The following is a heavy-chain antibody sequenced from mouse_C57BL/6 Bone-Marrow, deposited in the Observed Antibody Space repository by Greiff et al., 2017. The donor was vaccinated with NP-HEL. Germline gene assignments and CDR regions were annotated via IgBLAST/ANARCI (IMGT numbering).Heavy chain of an antibody. CDR1: GYTFTDYE. V-gene: IGHV1-15*01. J-gene: IGHJ2*01. CDR3: TRSGAYDADY. D-gene: IGHD2-3*01. CDR2: IDPETGGT. Sequence: QVQLQQSGAELVRPGASVTLSCKASGYTFTDYEMHWVKQTPVHGLEWIGAIDPETGGTAYNQKFKGKAILTADKSSSTAYMELRSLTSEDSAVYYCTRSGAYDADYWGQGTTLTVSS.